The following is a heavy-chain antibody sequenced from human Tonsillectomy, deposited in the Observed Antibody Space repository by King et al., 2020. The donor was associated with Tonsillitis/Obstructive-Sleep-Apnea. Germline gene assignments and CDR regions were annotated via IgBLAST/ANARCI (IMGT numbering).Heavy chain of an antibody. CDR2: IIPIFGTA. V-gene: IGHV1-69*01. Sequence: QLVQSGAEVKKPGSSVKVSCKASGGTFSTYSINRVRQAPGQGLEWMGGIIPIFGTANYAQKFQGRVTITADESTSTAHMELSSLRSEDTAVYYCARAFYDGSGYYYSYFDYWGQGTLVTVSS. J-gene: IGHJ4*02. CDR3: ARAFYDGSGYYYSYFDY. CDR1: GGTFSTYS. D-gene: IGHD3-22*01.